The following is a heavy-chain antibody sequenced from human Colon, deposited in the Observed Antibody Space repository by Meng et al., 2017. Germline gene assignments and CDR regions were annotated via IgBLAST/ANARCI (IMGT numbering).Heavy chain of an antibody. CDR2: IDHRGDP. CDR3: ARLGGYYQDY. Sequence: QVQLLESGPGLVKPSGTLSLTCAVSGGSITTNSYWSWVRQSPEKGLEWIGQIDHRGDPYYNPSLKSRVTMSVDRSKSQVSLQLTSVTAADTAVYYCARLGGYYQDYWGQGTLVTVSS. CDR1: GGSITTNSY. J-gene: IGHJ4*02. D-gene: IGHD3-22*01. V-gene: IGHV4-4*02.